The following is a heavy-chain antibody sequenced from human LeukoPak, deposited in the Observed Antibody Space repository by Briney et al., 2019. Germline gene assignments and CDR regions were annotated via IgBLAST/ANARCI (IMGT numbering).Heavy chain of an antibody. V-gene: IGHV4-61*02. CDR2: IYTSGST. CDR3: ARVGVAFFFDY. Sequence: SQTLCLTCTASGVSISSGSYYWIWMGQPAGKELEWIGLIYTSGSTNYNPSLKSRVTISVNTSKNQFSLKLSSVTAADTAVYYCARVGVAFFFDYWGQGTLVTVSS. D-gene: IGHD3-3*01. J-gene: IGHJ4*02. CDR1: GVSISSGSYY.